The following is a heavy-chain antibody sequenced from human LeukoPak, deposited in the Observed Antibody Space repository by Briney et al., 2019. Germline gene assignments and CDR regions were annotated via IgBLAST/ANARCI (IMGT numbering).Heavy chain of an antibody. CDR2: ISGSGGST. CDR3: AKISRGDLLYYDYVWGSYREFDY. J-gene: IGHJ4*02. V-gene: IGHV3-23*01. CDR1: GFTFSSYA. Sequence: RSGGSLRLSCAASGFTFSSYAMSWVRQAPGKGLEWVSAISGSGGSTYYADSVKGRFTISRDNSKNTLYLQMNSLRAEDTAVYYCAKISRGDLLYYDYVWGSYREFDYWGQGTLVTVSS. D-gene: IGHD3-16*02.